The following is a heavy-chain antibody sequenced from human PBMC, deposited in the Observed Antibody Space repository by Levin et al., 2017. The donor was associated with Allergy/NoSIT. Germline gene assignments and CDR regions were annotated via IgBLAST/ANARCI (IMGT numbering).Heavy chain of an antibody. Sequence: TPSETLSLTCSVSGGSISTNYWSWIRQPPGKGLEWIGNIGNIYHSGSTNYNPSLKSRVTISVDKSKNQFSLKLSSVTAADTAVYFCARDTNYGGHSLGFHYWGQGTLVTVSS. D-gene: IGHD4-23*01. CDR1: GGSISTNY. CDR3: ARDTNYGGHSLGFHY. J-gene: IGHJ4*02. CDR2: IGNIYHSGST. V-gene: IGHV4-59*12.